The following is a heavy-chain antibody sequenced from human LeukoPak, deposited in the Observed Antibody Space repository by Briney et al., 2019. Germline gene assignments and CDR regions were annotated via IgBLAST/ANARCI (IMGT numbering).Heavy chain of an antibody. V-gene: IGHV3-53*01. Sequence: GGSLRLSCAASGFTGSNNYVSWVRQAPGMGLEWVSAIHSSGATCYADSVKGRFTISRDTSKNTLYLQISSLRVEDTAVYYCIVFGDSNHWGQGTLVTVSS. CDR2: IHSSGAT. CDR3: IVFGDSNH. D-gene: IGHD4-17*01. J-gene: IGHJ5*02. CDR1: GFTGSNNY.